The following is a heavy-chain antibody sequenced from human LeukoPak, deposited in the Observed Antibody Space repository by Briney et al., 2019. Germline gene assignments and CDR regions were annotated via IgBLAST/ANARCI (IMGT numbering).Heavy chain of an antibody. V-gene: IGHV3-72*01. D-gene: IGHD1-7*01. CDR2: TRKKTNSYST. CDR1: GFTFSDHY. Sequence: GGSLRLSCAASGFTFSDHYMDWVRQAPGKGLEWVGRTRKKTNSYSTEYAASVKGRFTISRDDSNNSLYLQMNSLKTEDTAMYYCASGTTGRFDYWGQGTLVTVSS. CDR3: ASGTTGRFDY. J-gene: IGHJ4*02.